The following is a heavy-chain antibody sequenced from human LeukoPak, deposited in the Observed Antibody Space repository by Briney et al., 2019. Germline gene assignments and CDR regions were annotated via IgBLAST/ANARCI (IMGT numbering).Heavy chain of an antibody. Sequence: KPSETLSLTCTVSGSSISSYYWSWIRQPPGKGLEWIGYIYYSGSTNYNPSLKSRVTISVDTSKNQFSLKLSSVTAADTAVYYCARVVIAARPYFDYWGQGTLVTVSS. V-gene: IGHV4-59*01. J-gene: IGHJ4*02. CDR1: GSSISSYY. CDR2: IYYSGST. D-gene: IGHD6-6*01. CDR3: ARVVIAARPYFDY.